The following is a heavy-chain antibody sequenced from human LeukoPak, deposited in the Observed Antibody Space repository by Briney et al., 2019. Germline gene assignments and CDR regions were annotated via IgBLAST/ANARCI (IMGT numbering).Heavy chain of an antibody. CDR1: GFTFSSYA. CDR3: AKDRYYYYDSSGYLSYFDY. J-gene: IGHJ4*02. CDR2: ISESGGYT. Sequence: GGSLRLSCAGSGFTFSSYAMSWVRQAPGKGLEWVSAISESGGYTKYADPVKGRFTISRDNSKNTLYLQMNSLRAEDTAVYYCAKDRYYYYDSSGYLSYFDYWGQGTLVTVSS. D-gene: IGHD3-22*01. V-gene: IGHV3-23*01.